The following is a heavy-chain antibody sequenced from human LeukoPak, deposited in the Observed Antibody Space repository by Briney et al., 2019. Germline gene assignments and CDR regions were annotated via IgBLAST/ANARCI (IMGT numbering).Heavy chain of an antibody. CDR2: ISWNSGSI. CDR3: ARGMATIDGYYYYMDV. V-gene: IGHV3-9*03. Sequence: ESGGSLRLSCAASGFTFDDYAMHWVRQAPGKGLEWVSGISWNSGSIGYADSVKGRFTISRDNAKNSLYLQMNSLRAEDMAVYYCARGMATIDGYYYYMDVWGKGTTVTVSS. CDR1: GFTFDDYA. J-gene: IGHJ6*03. D-gene: IGHD5-24*01.